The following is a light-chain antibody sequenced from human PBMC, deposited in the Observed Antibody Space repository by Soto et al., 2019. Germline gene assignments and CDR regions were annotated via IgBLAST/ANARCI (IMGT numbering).Light chain of an antibody. CDR3: QQRSNWPRSIT. CDR2: DAS. J-gene: IGKJ5*01. V-gene: IGKV3-11*01. Sequence: EIVLTQSPATLSFSPGERATLSCRASQSVSSYLAWYQQKPGQAPRLLIYDASNRATGIPARFSGRGSGTDFTLTIRSLEPEDFAVYCCQQRSNWPRSITFGQGKRLEIK. CDR1: QSVSSY.